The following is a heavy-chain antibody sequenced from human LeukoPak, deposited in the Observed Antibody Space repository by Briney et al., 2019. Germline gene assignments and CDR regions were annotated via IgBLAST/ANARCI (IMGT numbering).Heavy chain of an antibody. V-gene: IGHV5-51*01. CDR2: IYPGDSDT. CDR3: ARARGNSWSYFDY. J-gene: IGHJ4*02. CDR1: GYSFSNYW. Sequence: GESLKISCEGSGYSFSNYWIGWVRQMPGKGLEWMGIIYPGDSDTRDSPSFQGQVTISADKSISTAYLQWSSLKASDTAMYYCARARGNSWSYFDYWGQGTLVTVPS. D-gene: IGHD6-13*01.